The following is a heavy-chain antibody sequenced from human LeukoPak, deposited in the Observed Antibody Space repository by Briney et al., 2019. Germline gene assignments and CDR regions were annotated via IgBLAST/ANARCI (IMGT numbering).Heavy chain of an antibody. Sequence: GGSLRLSCAASGFTFSSYAMSWVRQAPGKGLEWVSAISGSGGSTYYADSVKGRFTISRDNSKNTLYLQMNSLRAEDTAVYYCAKYLLGLRIAVAGRGIDYWGQGTLVTVSS. V-gene: IGHV3-23*01. CDR3: AKYLLGLRIAVAGRGIDY. CDR1: GFTFSSYA. CDR2: ISGSGGST. D-gene: IGHD6-19*01. J-gene: IGHJ4*02.